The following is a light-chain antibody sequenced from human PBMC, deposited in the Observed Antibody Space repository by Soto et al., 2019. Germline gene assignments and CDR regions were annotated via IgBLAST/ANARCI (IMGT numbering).Light chain of an antibody. CDR2: ASS. J-gene: IGKJ5*01. V-gene: IGKV1-12*01. CDR1: QGISSW. Sequence: IQMAQSPSSVSAPGGDRVTITCGANQGISSWLAWYQQKPGKAPKLLIYASSSLQSGVPSRFSGSGSGTQFTLTISSLQPEDFATDFCQQSYRNPITFGQGTRLEIK. CDR3: QQSYRNPIT.